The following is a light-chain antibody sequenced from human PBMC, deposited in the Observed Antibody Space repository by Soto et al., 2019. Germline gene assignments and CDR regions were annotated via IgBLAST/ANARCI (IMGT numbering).Light chain of an antibody. CDR1: QSLLHSNVYTN. J-gene: IGKJ3*01. CDR2: LVP. Sequence: DIVMTQSPLSLPVTPREPASISCRSSQSLLHSNVYTNLDWYLQKPGHSPQLLIYLVPNRAYGVTDSVSGSGSGRYFTRKISRVEAADVGMYYCMEALQSGFTFGTGTKV. CDR3: MEALQSGFT. V-gene: IGKV2-28*01.